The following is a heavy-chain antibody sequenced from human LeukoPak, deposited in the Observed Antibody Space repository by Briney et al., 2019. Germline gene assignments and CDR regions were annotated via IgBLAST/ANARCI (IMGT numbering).Heavy chain of an antibody. CDR3: ARERGGPYCSSTSCYWEPFDY. Sequence: GGSLRLSCAASGFTFSSYWMSWVRQAPGKGLEWVANIKQDGSEKYCVDSVKGRFTISRDNAKNSLYLQMNSLRAEDTAVYYCARERGGPYCSSTSCYWEPFDYWGQGTLVTVSS. CDR1: GFTFSSYW. J-gene: IGHJ4*02. D-gene: IGHD2-2*01. V-gene: IGHV3-7*01. CDR2: IKQDGSEK.